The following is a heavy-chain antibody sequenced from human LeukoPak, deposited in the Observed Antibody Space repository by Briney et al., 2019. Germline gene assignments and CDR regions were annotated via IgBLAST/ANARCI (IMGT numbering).Heavy chain of an antibody. CDR1: GFTFSSYS. CDR3: AREMTGYSSSAIDY. Sequence: PGGSLRLSCAASGFTFSSYSMNWVRQAPGKGLEWVSYMSSSGSTISYADSVKGRSTISRDNAKNSLYLQMNSLRAEDTAVYYCAREMTGYSSSAIDYWGQGALVTVSS. D-gene: IGHD6-13*01. J-gene: IGHJ4*02. V-gene: IGHV3-48*01. CDR2: MSSSGSTI.